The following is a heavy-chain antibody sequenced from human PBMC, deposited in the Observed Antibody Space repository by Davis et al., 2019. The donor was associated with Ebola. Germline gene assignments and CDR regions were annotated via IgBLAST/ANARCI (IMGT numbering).Heavy chain of an antibody. CDR1: GFTFSNYW. CDR3: ARRPRGYEWYFDL. Sequence: GESLKISCAASGFTFSNYWMFWVRQSPEKGLEWVANIRQDGSEKNHVDSVKGRFTISRDNAKNSFYLQMNSLRVEDTAVYYCARRPRGYEWYFDLWGRGTLVTVSS. V-gene: IGHV3-7*03. D-gene: IGHD5-18*01. CDR2: IRQDGSEK. J-gene: IGHJ2*01.